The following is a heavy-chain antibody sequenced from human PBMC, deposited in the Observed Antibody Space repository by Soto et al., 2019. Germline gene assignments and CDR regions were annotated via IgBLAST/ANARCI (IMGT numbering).Heavy chain of an antibody. J-gene: IGHJ4*02. Sequence: ASVKFSCKASGYTFTSYYTHWVRQAPGQGLEWMGIINPSGGSTNYAQKLQGRVTMTRDTSTRTVYMELRSLRSDDTAVYYCARGHGNYNHEYWGEGTLVTVSP. CDR3: ARGHGNYNHEY. CDR1: GYTFTSYY. CDR2: INPSGGST. D-gene: IGHD3-10*01. V-gene: IGHV1-46*01.